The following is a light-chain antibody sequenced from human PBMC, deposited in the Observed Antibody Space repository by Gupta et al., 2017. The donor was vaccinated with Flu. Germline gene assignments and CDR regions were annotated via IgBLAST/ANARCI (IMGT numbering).Light chain of an antibody. CDR1: QSVSSN. J-gene: IGKJ2*01. CDR2: GAS. Sequence: EIVMTQSPATLSVSPGERATLSCRASQSVSSNLAWYQQKPGQAPRLLIYGASTRATGIPARFSGSGSGTEFTLTISSRQSEDFAVYYCQQDNNCPYTFGQGTKLEIK. CDR3: QQDNNCPYT. V-gene: IGKV3-15*01.